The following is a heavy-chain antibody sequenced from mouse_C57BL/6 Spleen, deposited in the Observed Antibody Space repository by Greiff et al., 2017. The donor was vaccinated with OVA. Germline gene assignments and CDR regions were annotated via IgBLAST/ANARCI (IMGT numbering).Heavy chain of an antibody. Sequence: QVQLKQPGAELVKPGASVKMSCKASGYTFTSYWITWVKQRPGQGLEWIGDIYPGSGSTNYNEKLKSKATLTVDTSSSTAYMQHSSLTSEDSAVYYCAKSRRAQGLDYWGQGTTLTVSA. CDR1: GYTFTSYW. V-gene: IGHV1-55*01. CDR3: AKSRRAQGLDY. CDR2: IYPGSGST. J-gene: IGHJ2*01.